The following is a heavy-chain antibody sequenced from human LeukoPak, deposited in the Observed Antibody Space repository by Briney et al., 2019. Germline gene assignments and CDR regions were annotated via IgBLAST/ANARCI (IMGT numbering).Heavy chain of an antibody. V-gene: IGHV3-21*01. J-gene: IGHJ4*02. Sequence: GGSLRLSCAASGFTFSSYSMNWVRQAPGKGLEWVSSISSSSSYIYYADSVKGRFTISRDNAKNSLYLQMNSLRAEDTAVYYCARDDLRNHIVGATLGPGYWGQGTLVTVSS. CDR3: ARDDLRNHIVGATLGPGY. CDR1: GFTFSSYS. D-gene: IGHD1-26*01. CDR2: ISSSSSYI.